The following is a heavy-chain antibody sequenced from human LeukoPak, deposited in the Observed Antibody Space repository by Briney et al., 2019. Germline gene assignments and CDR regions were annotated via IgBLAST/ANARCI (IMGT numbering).Heavy chain of an antibody. CDR2: IRYDGSNK. V-gene: IGHV3-30*02. CDR1: GFTFSSYG. J-gene: IGHJ3*02. Sequence: GGSLRLSCAASGFTFSSYGIHWVRQAPGKGLEWVAFIRYDGSNKYHADSVKGRFTISRDNSKNTLYLQMNSLRAEDTAVYYCARSPNYYGSGSFSAFDIWGQGTMVTVSS. D-gene: IGHD3-10*01. CDR3: ARSPNYYGSGSFSAFDI.